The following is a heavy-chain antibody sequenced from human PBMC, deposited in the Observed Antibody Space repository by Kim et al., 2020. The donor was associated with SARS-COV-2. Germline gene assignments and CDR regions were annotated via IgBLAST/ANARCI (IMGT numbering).Heavy chain of an antibody. D-gene: IGHD1-26*01. V-gene: IGHV4-34*01. CDR2: INHSGST. J-gene: IGHJ4*02. Sequence: SETLSLTCAVYGGSFSGYYWSWIRQPPGKGLEWIGEINHSGSTNYNPSLKSRVTISVDTSKNQFSLKLSSVTAADTAVYYCARGRPGGSYMVDYWGQGTLVTVSS. CDR1: GGSFSGYY. CDR3: ARGRPGGSYMVDY.